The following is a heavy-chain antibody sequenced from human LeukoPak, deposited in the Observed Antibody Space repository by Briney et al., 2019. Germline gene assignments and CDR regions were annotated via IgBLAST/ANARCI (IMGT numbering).Heavy chain of an antibody. CDR1: GYTFTSYY. CDR2: INPSGGST. J-gene: IGHJ4*02. Sequence: ASVKVSCKASGYTFTSYYMHWVRQAPGQGLEWMGIINPSGGSTSYAQKFQGRVTMTRDTSTSTVYMELSSLRSEDTAVYYCARGYRYGSGWYEADFDYWGQGTLVTVSS. V-gene: IGHV1-46*01. D-gene: IGHD6-19*01. CDR3: ARGYRYGSGWYEADFDY.